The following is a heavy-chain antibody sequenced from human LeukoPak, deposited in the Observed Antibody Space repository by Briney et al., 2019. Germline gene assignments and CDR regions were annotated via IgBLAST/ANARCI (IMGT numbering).Heavy chain of an antibody. CDR2: IYYSGST. CDR1: GGSISSSSYY. Sequence: PSETLSLTCTVPGGSISSSSYYWGWIRQPPGKGLEWIGSIYYSGSTYYNPSLKSRVTISVDTSKNQFSLKLSSVTAADTAVYYCARRVRGDYDPDYWGQGTLVTVSS. D-gene: IGHD4-17*01. CDR3: ARRVRGDYDPDY. J-gene: IGHJ4*02. V-gene: IGHV4-39*01.